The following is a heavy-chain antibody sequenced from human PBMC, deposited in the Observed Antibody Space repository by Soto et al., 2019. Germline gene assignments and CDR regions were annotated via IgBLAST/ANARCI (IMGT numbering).Heavy chain of an antibody. CDR2: IYYSGAT. V-gene: IGHV4-31*03. J-gene: IGHJ3*02. CDR3: ARGGTRGDVFDI. CDR1: GASLSSDAYY. Sequence: PSETLSLTCSVSGASLSSDAYYWSWIRQHPVKGLEWIGYIYYSGATYYNPSLESRVTISLDTLKNHFSLRLSSVSAADTAVYYCARGGTRGDVFDIWGQGTMVTVS. D-gene: IGHD1-1*01.